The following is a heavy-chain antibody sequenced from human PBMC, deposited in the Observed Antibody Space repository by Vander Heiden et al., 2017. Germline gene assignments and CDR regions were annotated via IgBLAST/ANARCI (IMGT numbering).Heavy chain of an antibody. CDR1: IFTFSNYG. V-gene: IGHV3-30*18. J-gene: IGHJ4*02. CDR2: ISSDGRNK. D-gene: IGHD1-7*01. CDR3: AKVWTGTTYYFDY. Sequence: QVQLVESGGGVVQTGRSLRLSCAASIFTFSNYGIHWVRQAPGKGLEWVALISSDGRNKFYADSVKGRFTISRDTSKNTLYLQMYSLRPEDTAVYYCAKVWTGTTYYFDYWGQGTLVTVSS.